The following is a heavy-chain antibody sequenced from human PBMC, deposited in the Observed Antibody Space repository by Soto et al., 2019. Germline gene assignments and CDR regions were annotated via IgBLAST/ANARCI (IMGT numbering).Heavy chain of an antibody. D-gene: IGHD6-13*01. Sequence: EVQLLESGGDLVQPGGSLRLSCAASGFTFSTYAMSWVRQAPGKGLEWVSAIANSGGSTFYTDSVRGRFTISSDNSKNPLYLQMNSLRAEDTAVYYCARRISASGRGWDYWGQGTLVTVSS. CDR1: GFTFSTYA. CDR3: ARRISASGRGWDY. CDR2: IANSGGST. J-gene: IGHJ4*02. V-gene: IGHV3-23*01.